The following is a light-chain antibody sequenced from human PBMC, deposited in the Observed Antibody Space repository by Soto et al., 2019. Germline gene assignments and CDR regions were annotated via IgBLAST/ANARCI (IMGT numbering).Light chain of an antibody. Sequence: EIVLTQSPGTLSLSPGGRATLSCRASRSVSSSFLAWYQQKPGQAPRLPIYGASSRATGIPDRFSGSGSGTDFTLTISRLEPEDFAVYYCQQYGSSPPLTFGGGTKVEIK. CDR2: GAS. V-gene: IGKV3-20*01. CDR3: QQYGSSPPLT. J-gene: IGKJ4*01. CDR1: RSVSSSF.